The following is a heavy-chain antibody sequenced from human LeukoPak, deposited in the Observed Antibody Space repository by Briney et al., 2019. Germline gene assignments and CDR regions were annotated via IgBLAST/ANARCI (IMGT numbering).Heavy chain of an antibody. CDR1: GFTFSDYY. CDR2: ISSSSSYT. CDR3: ARGGYGSGSGYYGMDV. D-gene: IGHD3-10*01. J-gene: IGHJ6*04. V-gene: IGHV3-11*06. Sequence: GGSLRLSCAASGFTFSDYYMSWIRQAPGKGLEWVSYISSSSSYTNYADSVKGRFTISRDNAKNSLYLQMNSLRAEDTAVYYCARGGYGSGSGYYGMDVWGKGTTVTVSS.